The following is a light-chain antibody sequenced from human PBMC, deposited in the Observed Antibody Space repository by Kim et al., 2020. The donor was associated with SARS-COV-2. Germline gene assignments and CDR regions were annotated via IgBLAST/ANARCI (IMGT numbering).Light chain of an antibody. CDR1: NIGSKS. Sequence: SYELTQPPSVSVAPGKTARITCGGNNIGSKSVHWYQQKSGQAPLLVIYYENDRPSGIPERFSGSNSGNTATLTISRVEAGDEADYYCQVWDTSSDHVVFGGGTQLTVL. V-gene: IGLV3-21*04. CDR2: YEN. CDR3: QVWDTSSDHVV. J-gene: IGLJ2*01.